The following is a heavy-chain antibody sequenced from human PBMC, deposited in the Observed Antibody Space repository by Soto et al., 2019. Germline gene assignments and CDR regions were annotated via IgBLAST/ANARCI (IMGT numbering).Heavy chain of an antibody. V-gene: IGHV4-34*01. CDR3: ATSVRYFDWLLYRPQGYYYGMDV. Sequence: SSETLSLTCTVSGGSMSSYYWSWIRQPPGTGLEWIGEINHSGSTNYNPSLKSRVTISVDTSKNQFSLRLSSVTAADTAVYYCATSVRYFDWLLYRPQGYYYGMDVWGQGTTVTVSS. CDR1: GGSMSSYY. D-gene: IGHD3-9*01. CDR2: INHSGST. J-gene: IGHJ6*02.